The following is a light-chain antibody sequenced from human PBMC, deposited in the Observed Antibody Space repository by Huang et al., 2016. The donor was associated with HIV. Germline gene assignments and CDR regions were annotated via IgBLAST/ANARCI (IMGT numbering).Light chain of an antibody. CDR1: QGISNS. CDR3: QQFYGNPRT. CDR2: RAS. J-gene: IGKJ1*01. Sequence: DIQMTQSPSSLSASVGDRVTITCRASQGISNSVAWYQQKAGKAPKLLLYRASRLQRGVPSRFRGSGSGTDYTLTISSLEPEDFATYYCQQFYGNPRTFGQGTKVEIK. V-gene: IGKV1-NL1*01.